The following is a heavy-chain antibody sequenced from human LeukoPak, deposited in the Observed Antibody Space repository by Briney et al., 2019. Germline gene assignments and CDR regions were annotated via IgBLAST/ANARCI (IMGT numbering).Heavy chain of an antibody. J-gene: IGHJ4*02. CDR3: AGYGDYVSF. Sequence: SETLSLTCNVSGYSISSGYYWGWIRPSPGKELDWIGSVYHSGSTFNNPSLKSRVTLSVDTSKNQFSLMLRSVTAEDTAVYYCAGYGDYVSFWGQGTLVTVSS. V-gene: IGHV4-38-2*02. CDR1: GYSISSGYY. CDR2: VYHSGST. D-gene: IGHD4-17*01.